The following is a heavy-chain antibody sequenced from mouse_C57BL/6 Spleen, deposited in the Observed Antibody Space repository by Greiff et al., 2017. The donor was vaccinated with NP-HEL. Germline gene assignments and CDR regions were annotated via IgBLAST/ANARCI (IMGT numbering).Heavy chain of an antibody. CDR2: INPNNGGT. J-gene: IGHJ4*01. Sequence: VQLQQSGPELVKPGASVKMSCKASGYTFTDYNMHWVKQSHGKSLEWIGYINPNNGGTSYNQKFKGKATLTVNKSSSTAYMELRSLTSEDSAVYYCARGLLRSSYAMDYWGQGTSVTVSS. V-gene: IGHV1-22*01. CDR1: GYTFTDYN. CDR3: ARGLLRSSYAMDY. D-gene: IGHD1-1*01.